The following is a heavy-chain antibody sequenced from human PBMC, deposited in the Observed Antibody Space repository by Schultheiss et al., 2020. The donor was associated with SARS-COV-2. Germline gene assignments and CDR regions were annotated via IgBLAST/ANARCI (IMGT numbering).Heavy chain of an antibody. J-gene: IGHJ4*02. Sequence: GSLRLSCAVYGGSFSGYYWGWIRQPPGKGLEWIGSIYHSGSTYYNPSLKSRVTISVDTSKNQFSLKLSSVTAADTAVYYCAREGLYDYVWGSYRYFDYWGQGTLVTVSS. CDR2: IYHSGST. CDR1: GGSFSGYY. D-gene: IGHD3-16*02. CDR3: AREGLYDYVWGSYRYFDY. V-gene: IGHV4-38-2*02.